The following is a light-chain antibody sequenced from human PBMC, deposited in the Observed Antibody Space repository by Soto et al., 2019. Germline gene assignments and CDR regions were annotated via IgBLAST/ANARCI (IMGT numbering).Light chain of an antibody. CDR3: GSYRGSRTPYV. J-gene: IGLJ1*01. V-gene: IGLV2-14*01. CDR1: SSDVGGYNY. CDR2: DVN. Sequence: QSALTQPASVSGSPGQSITISCTGTSSDVGGYNYVSWYQQHPGKAPKLMIYDVNNRPSGVSNRFSGSKSGNTASLTISGLQAEDEADYYCGSYRGSRTPYVFGTGTKLTVL.